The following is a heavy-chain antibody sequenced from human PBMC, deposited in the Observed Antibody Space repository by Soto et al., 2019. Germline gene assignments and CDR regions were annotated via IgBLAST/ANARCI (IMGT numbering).Heavy chain of an antibody. CDR2: TYYRSKWYN. J-gene: IGHJ6*03. V-gene: IGHV6-1*01. D-gene: IGHD2-2*02. Sequence: PSQTLSLTCAISGDSVSSNSAAWNWIRQSPSRGLEWLGRTYYRSKWYNDYAVSVKSRITINPDTSKNQFSLQLNSVTPEDTAVSYCARDLGYCSSNSCYTFILNGYYKNDYYYYYYMDVRGKXTTVTVSS. CDR3: ARDLGYCSSNSCYTFILNGYYKNDYYYYYYMDV. CDR1: GDSVSSNSAA.